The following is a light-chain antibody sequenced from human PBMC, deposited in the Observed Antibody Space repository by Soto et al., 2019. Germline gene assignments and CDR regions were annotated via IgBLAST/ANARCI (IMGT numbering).Light chain of an antibody. V-gene: IGKV2-28*01. CDR1: QSLLHSNGYNY. CDR3: MQALHGAGGAGT. CDR2: LGS. Sequence: DIVMTQSPLSLPVTPGGPASISCRSSQSLLHSNGYNYLDWYLQKPGQSPQLLIYLGSNRASGVPDRFSGSGSGTDFTLKISRVEAEDVGVYYCMQALHGAGGAGTFGGGTKVDIK. J-gene: IGKJ4*01.